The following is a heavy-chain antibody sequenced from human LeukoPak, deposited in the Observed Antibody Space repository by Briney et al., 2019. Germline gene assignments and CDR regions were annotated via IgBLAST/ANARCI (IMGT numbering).Heavy chain of an antibody. D-gene: IGHD3-22*01. J-gene: IGHJ4*02. CDR2: IYYSGST. Sequence: PSETLSFTCTVSGGSISSSSYYWGWIRQPPGKGLEWIGSIYYSGSTYYNPSLKSRVTISVDTSKNQFSLKLSSVTAADTAVYYCARHTYDSSGYYYLAYYFDYWGQGTLVTVSS. CDR3: ARHTYDSSGYYYLAYYFDY. V-gene: IGHV4-39*01. CDR1: GGSISSSSYY.